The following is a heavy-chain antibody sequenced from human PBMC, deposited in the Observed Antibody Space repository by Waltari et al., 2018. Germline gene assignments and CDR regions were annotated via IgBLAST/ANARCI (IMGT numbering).Heavy chain of an antibody. D-gene: IGHD3-10*02. V-gene: IGHV4-59*01. CDR3: ARMFGELDYYMDV. J-gene: IGHJ6*03. CDR2: IYYSGST. Sequence: QVQLQESGPGLVKPSETLSLTCTVSGGSISSYYWSWIRPPPGKGLEWIGYIYYSGSTTYNPTLKSRATISVATSKNQFSLKLSSVAAADTAVYYCARMFGELDYYMDVWGKGTTVTVSS. CDR1: GGSISSYY.